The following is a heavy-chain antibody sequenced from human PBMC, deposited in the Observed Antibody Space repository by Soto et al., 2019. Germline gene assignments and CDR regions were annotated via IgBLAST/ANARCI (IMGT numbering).Heavy chain of an antibody. J-gene: IGHJ6*02. Sequence: ASVKVSCKASGYTFTGYYMHWVRQAPGQGLEWMGIINPSGGSTSYAQKFQGRVTMTRDTSTSTVYMELSSLRSEDTAVYYCARSRAAAGKDYYYYGMDVWGQGTTVTVSS. D-gene: IGHD6-13*01. CDR3: ARSRAAAGKDYYYYGMDV. CDR2: INPSGGST. CDR1: GYTFTGYY. V-gene: IGHV1-46*01.